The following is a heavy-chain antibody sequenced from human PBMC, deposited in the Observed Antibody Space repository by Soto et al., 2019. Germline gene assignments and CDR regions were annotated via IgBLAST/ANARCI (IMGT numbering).Heavy chain of an antibody. D-gene: IGHD2-2*01. CDR1: GGTFNNYV. CDR3: AGRCDGTNCLAHFDY. J-gene: IGHJ4*02. Sequence: GASVKVSCKASGGTFNNYVINWVRQAPGQGLEWMAGIIPIFGTPNYAQQFQGRVTITADKSTSTAYMELNSLRSEDTAVYYCAGRCDGTNCLAHFDYWGQGTLVTVSS. CDR2: IIPIFGTP. V-gene: IGHV1-69*06.